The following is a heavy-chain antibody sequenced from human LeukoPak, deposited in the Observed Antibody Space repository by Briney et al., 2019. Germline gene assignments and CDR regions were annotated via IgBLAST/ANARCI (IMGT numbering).Heavy chain of an antibody. CDR3: ARAREVDY. V-gene: IGHV3-23*01. J-gene: IGHJ4*02. D-gene: IGHD5-24*01. Sequence: PGGSLRLSCAASGFTFSSYAMSWVRQAPGKGLEWVSAISGRGASTYYADSVRGRFTISRDNSKDTLYLQMNSLRAEDTAVYYCARAREVDYWGQGTLVIVSS. CDR2: ISGRGAST. CDR1: GFTFSSYA.